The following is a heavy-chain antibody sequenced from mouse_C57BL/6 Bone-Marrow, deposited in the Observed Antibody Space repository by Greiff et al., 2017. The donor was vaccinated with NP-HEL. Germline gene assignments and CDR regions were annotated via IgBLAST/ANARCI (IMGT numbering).Heavy chain of an antibody. CDR2: IYPGGGYT. D-gene: IGHD1-1*02. V-gene: IGHV1-63*01. Sequence: QVQLQQSGAELVRPGTSVKMSCKASGYTFTSYWIGWAKQRPGHGLEWIGDIYPGGGYTNYNEKFKGKATLTADKSSSTAYMQFSSLTSEDSAIYYCARLDPGWCDVWGTGTTVTVSA. J-gene: IGHJ1*03. CDR1: GYTFTSYW. CDR3: ARLDPGWCDV.